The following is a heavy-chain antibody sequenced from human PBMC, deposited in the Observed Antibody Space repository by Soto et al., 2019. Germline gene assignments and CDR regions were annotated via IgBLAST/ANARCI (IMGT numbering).Heavy chain of an antibody. CDR3: ATETRGYYYDSSGYSHWGY. CDR1: GYTLTELS. V-gene: IGHV1-24*01. CDR2: FDPEDGET. D-gene: IGHD3-22*01. Sequence: ASVKVSCKVSGYTLTELSMHWVRQAPGKGLEWMGGFDPEDGETIYAQKFQGRVTMTEDTSTDTAYMELSSLRSEDTAVYYCATETRGYYYDSSGYSHWGYWGQGTLVTVSS. J-gene: IGHJ4*02.